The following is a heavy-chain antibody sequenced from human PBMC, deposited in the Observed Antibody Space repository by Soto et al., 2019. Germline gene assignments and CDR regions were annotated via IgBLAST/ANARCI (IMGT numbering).Heavy chain of an antibody. CDR3: ARGGQDFWSGPFDY. Sequence: SETLSLTCTVSGGSISGYYWSWIRQTPGEGLEWIGYKYYSGNNNYNPSLRSRVAMSVDMSKNEFYLKLSSVTAADTALYYCARGGQDFWSGPFDYWGRGALVTVS. J-gene: IGHJ4*02. D-gene: IGHD3-3*01. V-gene: IGHV4-59*01. CDR2: KYYSGNN. CDR1: GGSISGYY.